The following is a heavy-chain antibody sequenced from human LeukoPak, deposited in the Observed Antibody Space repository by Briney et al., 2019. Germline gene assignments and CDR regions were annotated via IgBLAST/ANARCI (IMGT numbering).Heavy chain of an antibody. CDR1: GFTFDDYG. D-gene: IGHD6-13*01. CDR2: INWNGGST. Sequence: GGSLRLSCAASGFTFDDYGMSWVRQAPGKGLEWVSGINWNGGSTGYADSVKGRFTISRDNAKTSLYLQMNSLRAEDTALYYCASRAAGTITASSRGAFDIWGQGAMVTVSS. V-gene: IGHV3-20*04. CDR3: ASRAAGTITASSRGAFDI. J-gene: IGHJ3*02.